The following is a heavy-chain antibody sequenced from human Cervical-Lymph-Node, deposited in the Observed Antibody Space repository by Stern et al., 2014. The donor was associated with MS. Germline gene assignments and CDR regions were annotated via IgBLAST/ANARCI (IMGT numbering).Heavy chain of an antibody. Sequence: QVQLVQSGAEVKKPGASVQVSCKASGYTFNKFAFHWVRQAPGQRLDWLGWINADNGETGYSQKFQGRVAFTRDTSATTAYMHLSGLTSEDTAVYYCARNIVGTIDCDHWGQGTLVTVSS. D-gene: IGHD1-26*01. CDR2: INADNGET. CDR3: ARNIVGTIDCDH. V-gene: IGHV1-3*01. J-gene: IGHJ4*02. CDR1: GYTFNKFA.